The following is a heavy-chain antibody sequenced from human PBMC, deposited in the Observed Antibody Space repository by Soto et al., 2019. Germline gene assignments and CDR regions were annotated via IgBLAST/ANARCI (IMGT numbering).Heavy chain of an antibody. CDR1: GFTFRTYA. Sequence: PGGSLRLSCAASGFTFRTYAMDWVRQAPGKGLEWVAVISYDGTNKYYADSVKGRFTISRDNSKNTLSLQMNSLRAEDTAVYYCARGDSNSWSDYWGQGTLVTAPQ. CDR3: ARGDSNSWSDY. CDR2: ISYDGTNK. J-gene: IGHJ4*02. V-gene: IGHV3-30*01. D-gene: IGHD6-13*01.